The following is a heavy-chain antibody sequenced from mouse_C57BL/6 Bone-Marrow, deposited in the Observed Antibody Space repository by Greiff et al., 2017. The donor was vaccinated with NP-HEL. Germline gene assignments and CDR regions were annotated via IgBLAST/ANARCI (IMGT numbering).Heavy chain of an antibody. Sequence: EVKLQESGPGMVKPSQSLSLTCTVTGYSITSGYDWHWIRHFPGNKLEWMGYISYSGSTNYNPSLKSRISITHDTSKNHFFLKLNSVTTEDTATYYCARGGTVVALYAMDYWGQGTSVTVSS. CDR3: ARGGTVVALYAMDY. D-gene: IGHD1-1*01. CDR1: GYSITSGYD. V-gene: IGHV3-1*01. CDR2: ISYSGST. J-gene: IGHJ4*01.